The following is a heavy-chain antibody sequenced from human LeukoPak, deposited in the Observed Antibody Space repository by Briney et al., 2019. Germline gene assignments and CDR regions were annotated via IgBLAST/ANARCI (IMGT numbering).Heavy chain of an antibody. V-gene: IGHV3-74*01. CDR3: VRDLILVWTPGDDFDH. J-gene: IGHJ4*02. Sequence: PGGSLRLSCAASGFTFSNYWMHWVRQAPGKGLEWVSRTNERATIISYADSVKGRFTISRENARNTLYLQMNSLTAEDTAVYYCVRDLILVWTPGDDFDHWGQGTLVTVSS. CDR1: GFTFSNYW. CDR2: TNERATII. D-gene: IGHD3-16*01.